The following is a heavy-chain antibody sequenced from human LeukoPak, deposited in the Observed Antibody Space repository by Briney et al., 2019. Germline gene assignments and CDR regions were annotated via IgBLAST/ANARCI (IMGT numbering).Heavy chain of an antibody. CDR2: IRISAYGATT. V-gene: IGHV3-49*04. CDR1: GLPFSDA. Sequence: GRSLRLSCSVSGLPFSDALSWVRQLPGKGLEWVGFIRISAYGATTEYSAPVKDRFSISRDDSNSLVYLQMNTLKTEDTAVYYCATHRLESHDIQFDYWGQGAQVTASS. CDR3: ATHRLESHDIQFDY. D-gene: IGHD1-1*01. J-gene: IGHJ4*02.